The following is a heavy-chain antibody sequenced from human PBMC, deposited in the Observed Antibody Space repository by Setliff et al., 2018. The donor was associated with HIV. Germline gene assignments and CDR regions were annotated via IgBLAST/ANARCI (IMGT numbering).Heavy chain of an antibody. CDR1: GFNVEKSG. D-gene: IGHD5-18*01. CDR2: MYYDGVTT. V-gene: IGHV3-30*12. Sequence: PGGSLRLSCEASGFNVEKSGMHWIRQAPGKGLEWVAVMYYDGVTTYYADSVKGRFTISRDGSKNTLYLQMNSLRAEDTAVYYCARALAGWIQLWPQDYWGQGTLVTVSS. CDR3: ARALAGWIQLWPQDY. J-gene: IGHJ4*02.